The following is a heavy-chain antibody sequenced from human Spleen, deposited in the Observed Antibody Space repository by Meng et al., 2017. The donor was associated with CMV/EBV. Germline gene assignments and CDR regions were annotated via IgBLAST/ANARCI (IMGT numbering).Heavy chain of an antibody. Sequence: SETLSLTXXVYGGSFSXXXWSWIRQPPGKGXXWSGEINHSGXTNYNLSLKSRVTXSVDXXKNQFPXXXXSGTXAXTAVYSRPCGXXLSFLGPLPSRSSGXXXMXVWGQGTTVTVSS. D-gene: IGHD2/OR15-2a*01. V-gene: IGHV4-34*03. CDR1: GGSFSXXX. CDR3: PCGXXLSFLGPLPSRSSGXXXMXV. CDR2: INHSGXT. J-gene: IGHJ6*02.